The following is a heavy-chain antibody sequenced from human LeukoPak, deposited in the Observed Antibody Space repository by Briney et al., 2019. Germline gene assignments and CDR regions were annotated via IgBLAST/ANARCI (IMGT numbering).Heavy chain of an antibody. CDR2: SSAYNGNT. CDR3: ARVKVSTYVYYYYGMDV. D-gene: IGHD5/OR15-5a*01. Sequence: ASVKVSCKASGYTFTSYGTSWVRQAPGQGLEWMGWSSAYNGNTNYAQKLQGRVTMTTDTSTSTAYMELRSLRSDDTAVYYCARVKVSTYVYYYYGMDVWGQGTTVTVSS. V-gene: IGHV1-18*01. J-gene: IGHJ6*02. CDR1: GYTFTSYG.